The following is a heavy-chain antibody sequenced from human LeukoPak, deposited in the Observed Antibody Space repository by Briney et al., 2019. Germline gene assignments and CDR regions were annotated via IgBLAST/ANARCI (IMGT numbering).Heavy chain of an antibody. V-gene: IGHV4-34*01. CDR3: ARESPRDDYGDFVVFDS. CDR1: GGSFSGSY. Sequence: SETLSLTCAVYGGSFSGSYWNWIRQPPGKGLEWIGKINYRGNTNYNPSLWGRVTISVDTSTNQFSLKLRSVTAADTAVYFCARESPRDDYGDFVVFDSWCQGTLVTVSS. J-gene: IGHJ4*02. D-gene: IGHD4-17*01. CDR2: INYRGNT.